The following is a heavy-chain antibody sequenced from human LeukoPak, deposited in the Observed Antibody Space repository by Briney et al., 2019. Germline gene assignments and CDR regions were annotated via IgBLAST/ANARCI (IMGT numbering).Heavy chain of an antibody. CDR1: GYTFTGYY. Sequence: ASVKVSCKASGYTFTGYYMHWVRQAPGQGLEWMGWINPNSGGTNYAQKFQGRVTMTRDTSISTAYMELSRLRSDDTPVYYCARDPLDRITIFGVEPSNWFDPWGQGTLVTVSS. V-gene: IGHV1-2*02. CDR3: ARDPLDRITIFGVEPSNWFDP. J-gene: IGHJ5*02. D-gene: IGHD3-3*01. CDR2: INPNSGGT.